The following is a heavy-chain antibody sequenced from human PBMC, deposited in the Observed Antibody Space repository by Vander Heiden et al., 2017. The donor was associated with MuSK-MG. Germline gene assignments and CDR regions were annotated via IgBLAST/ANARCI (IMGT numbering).Heavy chain of an antibody. Sequence: EVQLVQSGAEVKKPGESLKISCKGSGYTFSRYWVGWVRQRPGKGLEWMGIIYPGESDTRYSPSFQGQVTISADKAIRTVYLQWRSLMASDTAMYFCARHVEHPFLLNHWSQGALVPV. CDR1: GYTFSRYW. D-gene: IGHD3-3*02. CDR3: ARHVEHPFLLNH. V-gene: IGHV5-51*01. J-gene: IGHJ5*02. CDR2: IYPGESDT.